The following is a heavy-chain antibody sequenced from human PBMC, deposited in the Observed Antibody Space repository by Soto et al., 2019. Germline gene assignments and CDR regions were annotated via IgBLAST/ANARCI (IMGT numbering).Heavy chain of an antibody. D-gene: IGHD5-18*01. J-gene: IGHJ4*02. Sequence: QVQLVESGGGVVQPGRSLRLSCAASGFTFSSYAMHWVRQAPGKGLEWVAVISYDGSNKYYADSVKGRFTISRDNSKNTLYLQMNSLRAEDTAVYYCARAQYSYGYSFGHWGQGTLVTVSS. CDR2: ISYDGSNK. V-gene: IGHV3-30-3*01. CDR3: ARAQYSYGYSFGH. CDR1: GFTFSSYA.